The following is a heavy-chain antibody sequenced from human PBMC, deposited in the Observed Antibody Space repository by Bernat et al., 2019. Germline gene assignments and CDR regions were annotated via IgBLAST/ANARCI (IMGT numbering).Heavy chain of an antibody. CDR1: GSTFSSYA. CDR3: AKDRTSGTFFDY. V-gene: IGHV3-23*01. D-gene: IGHD2/OR15-2a*01. J-gene: IGHJ4*02. Sequence: EVQLLESGGGLVQPGGSLRLSCAASGSTFSSYAMSWVRQAPGKGLEWVSGISGSGGSTFYADSVKGRFTISRDNSKNTLYLQMNSLRAEDTAVYYCAKDRTSGTFFDYWGQGTLVTVSS. CDR2: ISGSGGST.